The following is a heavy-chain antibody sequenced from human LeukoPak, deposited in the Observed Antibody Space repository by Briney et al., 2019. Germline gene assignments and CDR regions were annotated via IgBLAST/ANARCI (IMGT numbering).Heavy chain of an antibody. V-gene: IGHV3-23*01. CDR1: GFTFSSYA. CDR3: AKDFSGSGWYY. CDR2: ISGSGGST. D-gene: IGHD6-19*01. Sequence: GGSLRLSCAASGFTFSSYAMSWVRQAPGKGLEWVSAISGSGGSTYYADSVKGRFTISSDNSKNTLYLQMNSLRAEDTAVYYCAKDFSGSGWYYWGQGTLVTVSS. J-gene: IGHJ4*02.